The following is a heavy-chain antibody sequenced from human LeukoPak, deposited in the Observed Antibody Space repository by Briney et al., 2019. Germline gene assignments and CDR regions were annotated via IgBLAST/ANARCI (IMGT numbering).Heavy chain of an antibody. CDR1: GVSIASSTYY. D-gene: IGHD2-15*01. Sequence: PSETLSLTCTVSGVSIASSTYYWGWIRQPPGKGLEWVGTMFYSGSTYNNPSLMSRVTISVDTSKNPFSLKLCSVTAADTAVYYCAREGIGYCSAGSCYSDVWGKGTTVTVSS. CDR2: MFYSGST. V-gene: IGHV4-39*07. CDR3: AREGIGYCSAGSCYSDV. J-gene: IGHJ6*04.